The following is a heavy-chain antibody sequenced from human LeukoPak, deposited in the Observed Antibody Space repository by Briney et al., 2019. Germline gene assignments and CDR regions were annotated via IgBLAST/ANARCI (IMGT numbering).Heavy chain of an antibody. CDR3: ATYYYDSSGYRDYFDY. Sequence: ASVTVSFKASVYTFTGYYMHWVRQAPGQGLEWMGWINPNSGGTNYAQKFQGRVTMTRDTSISTAYMELSRLRSDDTAVYYCATYYYDSSGYRDYFDYWGQGTLVTVSS. CDR1: VYTFTGYY. J-gene: IGHJ4*02. V-gene: IGHV1-2*02. D-gene: IGHD3-22*01. CDR2: INPNSGGT.